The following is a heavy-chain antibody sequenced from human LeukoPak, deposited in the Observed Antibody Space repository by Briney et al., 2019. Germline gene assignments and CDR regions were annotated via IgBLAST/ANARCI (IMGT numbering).Heavy chain of an antibody. Sequence: GGSLRLSCAAAGFTFEDYGMSWVRQAPGKGLEWVSGIHWNGGSTGYADSVKGRFTISRDNAENTLYLQMNSLRAEDTAVYYCAKGYYYDSTGPPDRSDYWGQGTLVTVSS. D-gene: IGHD3-22*01. CDR1: GFTFEDYG. CDR2: IHWNGGST. V-gene: IGHV3-20*04. CDR3: AKGYYYDSTGPPDRSDY. J-gene: IGHJ4*02.